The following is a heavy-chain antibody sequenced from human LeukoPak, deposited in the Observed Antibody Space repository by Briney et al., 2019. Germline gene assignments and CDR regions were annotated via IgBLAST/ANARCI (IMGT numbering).Heavy chain of an antibody. CDR3: ARDGHRGGGTYFFCFDP. D-gene: IGHD1-26*01. Sequence: ASVKVSCKASGYIFTGSYMHWVRQAPGQGLEWMGWINPNSGGTNYAQKFQGRVTMTRETSISTAYMELSSLRSDDTAVYYCARDGHRGGGTYFFCFDPWGQEPLVTVSS. CDR2: INPNSGGT. J-gene: IGHJ5*02. V-gene: IGHV1-2*02. CDR1: GYIFTGSY.